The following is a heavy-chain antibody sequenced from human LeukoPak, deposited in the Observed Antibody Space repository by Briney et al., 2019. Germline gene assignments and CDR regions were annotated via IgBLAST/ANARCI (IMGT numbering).Heavy chain of an antibody. CDR2: INPNSGGT. J-gene: IGHJ5*02. Sequence: ASVKVSCKASGYTFTGYYMHWVRQAPGQGLEWMGWINPNSGGTNYAQKFQGRVTMTRDTSISTAYMELSRLRSDDTAVYYCARDVGDLPPCSWLDPWGQGTLVTVSS. CDR3: ARDVGDLPPCSWLDP. D-gene: IGHD2-15*01. CDR1: GYTFTGYY. V-gene: IGHV1-2*02.